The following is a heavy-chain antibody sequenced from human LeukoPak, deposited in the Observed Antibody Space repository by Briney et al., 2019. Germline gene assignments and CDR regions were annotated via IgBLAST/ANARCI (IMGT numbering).Heavy chain of an antibody. V-gene: IGHV3-23*01. D-gene: IGHD6-6*01. CDR3: TIPSIAARLGHY. Sequence: GGSLRLSCAASGFTFSSYAMSWVRQAPGKGLEWVSAISGSGGSTYYADSVKGRFTISRDNSKNTLYLQMNSLRAEDTAVYYCTIPSIAARLGHYWGQGTLVTVSS. CDR2: ISGSGGST. CDR1: GFTFSSYA. J-gene: IGHJ4*02.